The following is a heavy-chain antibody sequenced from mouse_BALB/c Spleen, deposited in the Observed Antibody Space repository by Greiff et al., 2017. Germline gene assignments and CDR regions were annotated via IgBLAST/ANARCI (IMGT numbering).Heavy chain of an antibody. CDR3: AREHGNYRFAY. V-gene: IGHV2-9*02. D-gene: IGHD2-1*01. CDR2: IWAGGST. Sequence: VQLQQSGPGLVAPSQSLSITCTVSGFSLTSYGVHWVRQPPGKGLEWLGVIWAGGSTNYNSALMSRLSISKDNSKSQVFLKMNSLQTDDTAMYYCAREHGNYRFAYWGQGTLVTVSA. J-gene: IGHJ3*01. CDR1: GFSLTSYG.